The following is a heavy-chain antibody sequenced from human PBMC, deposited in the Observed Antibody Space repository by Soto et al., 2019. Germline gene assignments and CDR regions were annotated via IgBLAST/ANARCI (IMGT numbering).Heavy chain of an antibody. CDR2: IGESGTPT. Sequence: GGSLRLSCAASGFTFSSYAMKWVRQAPGKGLEWVSLIGESGTPTYYADSVKGRFTISRDNSGNTLFLEMYSLRAENTAVYYCARYIPGVRYYGMDVWGQGTTVTVSS. CDR1: GFTFSSYA. V-gene: IGHV3-23*01. D-gene: IGHD2-2*01. CDR3: ARYIPGVRYYGMDV. J-gene: IGHJ6*02.